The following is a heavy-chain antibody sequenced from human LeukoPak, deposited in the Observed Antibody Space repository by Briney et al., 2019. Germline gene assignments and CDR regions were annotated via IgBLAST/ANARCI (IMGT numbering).Heavy chain of an antibody. J-gene: IGHJ5*02. Sequence: GASVKVSCKASGYTFTSYAMNWVRQAPGQGLEWMGWINTNTGNPTYAQGFTGRFVFSLDTSVSTAYLQISSPKAEDTAVYYCARVIPTIFGDPNWFDPWGQGTLVTVSS. V-gene: IGHV7-4-1*02. CDR1: GYTFTSYA. D-gene: IGHD3-3*01. CDR3: ARVIPTIFGDPNWFDP. CDR2: INTNTGNP.